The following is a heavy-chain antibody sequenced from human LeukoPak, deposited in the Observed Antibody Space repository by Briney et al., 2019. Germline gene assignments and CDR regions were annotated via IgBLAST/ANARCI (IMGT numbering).Heavy chain of an antibody. J-gene: IGHJ4*02. CDR3: ARYVSGDYYDY. D-gene: IGHD3-3*01. V-gene: IGHV3-13*01. Sequence: GGSLRPSCAASGFTFSSYDMHWVRQATGKGLEWVSAIGTAGDTYYPGSVKGRFTISRVNAKNSLYLQMNSLRAGDTAVYYCARYVSGDYYDYWGQGTLVTVSS. CDR2: IGTAGDT. CDR1: GFTFSSYD.